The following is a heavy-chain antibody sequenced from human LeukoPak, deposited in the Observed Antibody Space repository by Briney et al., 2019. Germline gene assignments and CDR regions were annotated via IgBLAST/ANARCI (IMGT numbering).Heavy chain of an antibody. D-gene: IGHD3-22*01. CDR3: ARTARTHYYDSSGYFYD. CDR2: IKQDGSEK. CDR1: GFTFSNYW. Sequence: PGGSLRLSCAASGFTFSNYWMTWVRQAPGKGLEWVANIKQDGSEKYYVDSMKGRFTISRDNAKNSLCLQMNSLRAEDTALYYCARTARTHYYDSSGYFYDWGQGALVTVSS. V-gene: IGHV3-7*01. J-gene: IGHJ4*02.